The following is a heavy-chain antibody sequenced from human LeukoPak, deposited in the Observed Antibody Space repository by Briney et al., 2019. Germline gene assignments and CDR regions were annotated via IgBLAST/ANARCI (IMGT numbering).Heavy chain of an antibody. CDR1: GYSISSGYY. J-gene: IGHJ6*03. V-gene: IGHV4-38-2*01. Sequence: SETLSLTCAVSGYSISSGYYWGWIRQPPGKGLEWIGSIYHSGSTYYNPSLKSRVTISVDTSKNQFSLKLSSVTAAGTAVYYCARHGRQWLAYYYYYMDVWGKGTTVTVSS. CDR3: ARHGRQWLAYYYYYMDV. D-gene: IGHD6-19*01. CDR2: IYHSGST.